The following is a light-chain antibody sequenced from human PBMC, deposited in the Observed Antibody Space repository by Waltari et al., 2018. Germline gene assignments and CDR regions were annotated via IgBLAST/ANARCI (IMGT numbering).Light chain of an antibody. J-gene: IGKJ1*01. Sequence: DVVMPQSPLSLPVTLGQPASTSCRASQSLVYSDGNTSLYWFQQRPGQSPRRLIYKVSNRDSGVPDRFSGSGSGTDFTLKISRVEAEDVGVYYCMQGSHWPTFGQGTKVEIK. CDR2: KVS. V-gene: IGKV2-30*01. CDR1: QSLVYSDGNTS. CDR3: MQGSHWPT.